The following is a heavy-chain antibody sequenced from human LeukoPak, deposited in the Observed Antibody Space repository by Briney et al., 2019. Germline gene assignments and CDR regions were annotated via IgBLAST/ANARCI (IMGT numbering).Heavy chain of an antibody. J-gene: IGHJ4*02. D-gene: IGHD3-22*01. CDR2: ISSSGSTI. V-gene: IGHV3-11*01. CDR3: ARDSPSTYYYDSSGYFPDY. Sequence: GGSLRLSCAASGFTFSSYAMSWIRQAPGKGLEWVSYISSSGSTIYYADSVKGRFTISRDNAKNSLYLQMNSLRAEDTAVYYCARDSPSTYYYDSSGYFPDYWGQGTLVTVSS. CDR1: GFTFSSYA.